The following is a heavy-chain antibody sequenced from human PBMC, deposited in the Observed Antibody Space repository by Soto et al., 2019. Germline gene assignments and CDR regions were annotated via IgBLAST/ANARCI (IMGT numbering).Heavy chain of an antibody. CDR2: IYPGDSDT. Sequence: PGESLKISCKGSGYSFTTYWIGWVRQMPGKGLEWMGIIYPGDSDTRYSPSFQGQVTISADKSISTAYLQWSSLKASDTAMYYCARSVGRVVKAFPPSNYYYGMDVWGQGTTVTVSS. J-gene: IGHJ6*02. CDR3: ARSVGRVVKAFPPSNYYYGMDV. V-gene: IGHV5-51*01. D-gene: IGHD3-3*01. CDR1: GYSFTTYW.